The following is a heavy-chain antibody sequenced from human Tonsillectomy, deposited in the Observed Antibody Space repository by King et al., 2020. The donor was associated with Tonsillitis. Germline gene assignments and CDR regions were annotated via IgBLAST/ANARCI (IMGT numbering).Heavy chain of an antibody. CDR2: INAGNGNT. CDR3: ARGYYDFLTGYLLGAFDF. V-gene: IGHV1-3*01. D-gene: IGHD3-9*01. Sequence: QLVQSGAEVKKPGASVKVSCKASGYTFTSYAMHWVRQAPGQRLEWMGWINAGNGNTNYSQKFQGRVTITRDTSASTAYMELSSLRSEDTAVYYCARGYYDFLTGYLLGAFDFWGQGTMVTVSS. CDR1: GYTFTSYA. J-gene: IGHJ3*01.